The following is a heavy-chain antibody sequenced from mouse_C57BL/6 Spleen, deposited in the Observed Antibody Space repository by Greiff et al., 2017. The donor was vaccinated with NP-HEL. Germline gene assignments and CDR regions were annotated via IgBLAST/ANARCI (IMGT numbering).Heavy chain of an antibody. CDR3: AKNPLTTVGGAWFAY. V-gene: IGHV1-39*01. J-gene: IGHJ3*01. CDR2: LNPNYGTT. D-gene: IGHD1-1*01. CDR1: GYSFTDYN. Sequence: VQLKQSGPELVKPGASVKISCKASGYSFTDYNMNWVKQSNGKSLEWLGVLNPNYGTTSYNQKFKGKATLPVDQSSSTAYMQLNSLTSEDSAVYYCAKNPLTTVGGAWFAYWGQGTLVTVSA.